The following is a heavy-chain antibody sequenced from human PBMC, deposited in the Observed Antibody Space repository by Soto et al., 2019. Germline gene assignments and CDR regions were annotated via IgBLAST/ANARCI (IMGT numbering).Heavy chain of an antibody. J-gene: IGHJ4*02. CDR1: GASISPYY. D-gene: IGHD2-15*01. Sequence: QVQLQESGPGLVKPSETLSLTCTVSGASISPYYWTWIRQPPGKELEWIGYVYYTGSTSYSPSLESRVTMSLDTSKSQFSLMLTSVTAADTAVYYCARHHEYCSGGTCYVVDYWGPGTLVTVSS. CDR2: VYYTGST. V-gene: IGHV4-59*08. CDR3: ARHHEYCSGGTCYVVDY.